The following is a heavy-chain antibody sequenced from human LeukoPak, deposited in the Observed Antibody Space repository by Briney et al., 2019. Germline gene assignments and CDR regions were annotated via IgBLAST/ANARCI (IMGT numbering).Heavy chain of an antibody. CDR1: GGSISSYY. J-gene: IGHJ4*02. Sequence: ETLSLTCTVSGGSISSYYWSWIRQPPGKGLEWIGYIYYSGSTNYNPSLKSRVTISVDTSKNQFSLKLSSVTAADTAVYYCARTSGYCSSTSCYSPLDYWGQGTLVTVSS. V-gene: IGHV4-59*08. CDR3: ARTSGYCSSTSCYSPLDY. D-gene: IGHD2-2*01. CDR2: IYYSGST.